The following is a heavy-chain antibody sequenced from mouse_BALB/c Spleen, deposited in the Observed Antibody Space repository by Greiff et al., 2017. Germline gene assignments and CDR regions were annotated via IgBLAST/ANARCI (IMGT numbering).Heavy chain of an antibody. Sequence: EVQLQESGPGLVKPSQSLSLTCTVTGYSITSDYAWNWIRQFPGNKLEWMGYISYSGSTSYNPSLKSRISITRDTSKNQFFLQLNSVTTEDTATYYCARDYGNYEAWFAYWGQGTLVTVSA. J-gene: IGHJ3*01. CDR1: GYSITSDYA. V-gene: IGHV3-2*02. CDR3: ARDYGNYEAWFAY. CDR2: ISYSGST. D-gene: IGHD2-1*01.